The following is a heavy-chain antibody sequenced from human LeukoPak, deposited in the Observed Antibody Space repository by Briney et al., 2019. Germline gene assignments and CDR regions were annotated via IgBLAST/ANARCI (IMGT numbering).Heavy chain of an antibody. CDR2: ISGSGGST. J-gene: IGHJ4*02. CDR1: GFTFSSYA. D-gene: IGHD6-6*01. CDR3: AKDEIEYSSSSYYFDY. V-gene: IGHV3-23*01. Sequence: GGSLGLSCAASGFTFSSYAMSWVRQAPGKGLEWVSAISGSGGSTYYADSVKGRFTISRDNSKNTLYLQMNSLRAEDTAVYYCAKDEIEYSSSSYYFDYWGQGTLVTVSS.